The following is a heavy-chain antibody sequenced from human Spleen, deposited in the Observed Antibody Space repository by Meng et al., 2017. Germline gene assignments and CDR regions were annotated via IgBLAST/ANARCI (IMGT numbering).Heavy chain of an antibody. D-gene: IGHD2-2*01. J-gene: IGHJ4*02. CDR2: ISSGSTTI. CDR3: ARGAIVVVPAASDY. CDR1: GFTFSRYS. Sequence: GESLKISCAASGFTFSRYSMNWVRQAPGKGLDWVSSISSGSTTIYYADSVRGRFTISRDNAKNSLFLQMSSLRADDTAVYYCARGAIVVVPAASDYWGQGTLVTVSS. V-gene: IGHV3-21*04.